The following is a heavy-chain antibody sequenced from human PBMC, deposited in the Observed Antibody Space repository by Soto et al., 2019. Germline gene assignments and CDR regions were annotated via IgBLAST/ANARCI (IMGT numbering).Heavy chain of an antibody. Sequence: QVQLVQSGAEVKKPGASVKVSCKASGYTFTSYDINWVRQATGQGLEWMGWMNPNSGNTGYAQKFQGRVTMTRNTSISTEYMDLSSLRSEDTAVYYCARGGEDCSGGSCYLWFDPWGQGTLVTVSS. J-gene: IGHJ5*02. D-gene: IGHD2-15*01. CDR2: MNPNSGNT. CDR3: ARGGEDCSGGSCYLWFDP. V-gene: IGHV1-8*01. CDR1: GYTFTSYD.